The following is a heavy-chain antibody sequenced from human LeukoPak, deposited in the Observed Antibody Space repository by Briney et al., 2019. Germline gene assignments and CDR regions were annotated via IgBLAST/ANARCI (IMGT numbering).Heavy chain of an antibody. CDR2: IYSGDST. CDR3: ARDLWDATGY. V-gene: IGHV3-66*02. Sequence: PGGSLRLSCVAPGFISTYMSWVRQAPGKGLEWLSVIYSGDSTYYADSVKGRFTISRDISKSTVYLQMNSLRPEDTAVYHCARDLWDATGYWGQGTLVTVAS. D-gene: IGHD3-3*01. J-gene: IGHJ4*02. CDR1: GFISTY.